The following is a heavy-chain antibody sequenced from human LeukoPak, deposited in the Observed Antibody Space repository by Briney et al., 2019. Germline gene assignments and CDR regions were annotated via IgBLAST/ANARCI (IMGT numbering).Heavy chain of an antibody. J-gene: IGHJ4*02. Sequence: GGSLRLSCAASGFTFRSYWMSWVRQAPGKGLEWVANIKPDGNEKFYVDSVKGRFTISRDNAKNPLYLQMNSLRAEDTAVYYCARDSATLDYWGQGALVTVSS. CDR3: ARDSATLDY. CDR2: IKPDGNEK. V-gene: IGHV3-7*01. CDR1: GFTFRSYW.